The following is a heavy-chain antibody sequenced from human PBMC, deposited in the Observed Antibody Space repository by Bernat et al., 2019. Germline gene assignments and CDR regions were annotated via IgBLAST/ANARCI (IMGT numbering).Heavy chain of an antibody. D-gene: IGHD5-24*01. CDR3: ARDLGGGEEIP. V-gene: IGHV3-7*03. J-gene: IGHJ5*02. CDR2: LNQDATKK. Sequence: EVQLAESGGGLVKPGESLRLPCAASGFTFSNAWMTWVRQAPGKGLEWVANLNQDATKKNYGGSVKGRFSISRDNSKKSLYLQMNSLRVEDTAVYYCARDLGGGEEIPWGQGTLVTVSS. CDR1: GFTFSNAW.